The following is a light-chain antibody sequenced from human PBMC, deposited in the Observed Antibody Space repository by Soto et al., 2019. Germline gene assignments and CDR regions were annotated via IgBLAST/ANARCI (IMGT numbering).Light chain of an antibody. CDR2: DAS. V-gene: IGKV3-11*01. CDR1: QSVSSY. J-gene: IGKJ1*01. CDR3: QPRSNWGT. Sequence: EIVLTQSPATLSLSPGERATLSCRASQSVSSYLAWYQQKPGQAPRLLIYDASNRAPGIPARFSGSGSGTDFTLPISSLEPEDFAVDYCQPRSNWGTFGQGTKVEIK.